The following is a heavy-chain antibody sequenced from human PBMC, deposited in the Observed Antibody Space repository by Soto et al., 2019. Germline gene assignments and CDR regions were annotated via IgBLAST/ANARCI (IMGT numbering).Heavy chain of an antibody. CDR1: GYSFTSNW. V-gene: IGHV5-51*01. J-gene: IGHJ5*02. D-gene: IGHD3-10*01. Sequence: PGESLKISCQGSGYSFTSNWIGWVRQMPGKGLEWMGIINPADSDIKYSPSFQGQVTISADKSIGTAYLQWSSLKASDTAMYYCARRGYGSGSYLFDPWGQGTLVTVSS. CDR2: INPADSDI. CDR3: ARRGYGSGSYLFDP.